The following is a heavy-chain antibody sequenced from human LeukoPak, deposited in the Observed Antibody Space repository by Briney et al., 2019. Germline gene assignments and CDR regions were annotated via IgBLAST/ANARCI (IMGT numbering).Heavy chain of an antibody. CDR1: GGSISSYY. Sequence: PSATLSLTCTVSGGSISSYYWSWIRQPPGKGLEWIGYIYYSGSTNYNPSLKSRVTISVDTSKNQFSLKLSSVTAADTAVYYCARHPSSSWSNAFDIWGQGTMVTVSS. D-gene: IGHD6-13*01. CDR2: IYYSGST. V-gene: IGHV4-59*08. J-gene: IGHJ3*02. CDR3: ARHPSSSWSNAFDI.